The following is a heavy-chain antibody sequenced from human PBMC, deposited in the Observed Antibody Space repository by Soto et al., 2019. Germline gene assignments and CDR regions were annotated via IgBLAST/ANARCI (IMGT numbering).Heavy chain of an antibody. CDR2: IIPIFGTA. CDR3: AGVGAIFNWFDP. J-gene: IGHJ5*02. CDR1: GGTLSSYA. V-gene: IGHV1-69*06. D-gene: IGHD1-26*01. Sequence: ASVKVSCKASGGTLSSYAISWVRQAPGQGLEWMGGIIPIFGTANYAQKFQGRVTITADKSTSTAYMELSSLRSEDTAVYYCAGVGAIFNWFDPWGQGTLVTVSS.